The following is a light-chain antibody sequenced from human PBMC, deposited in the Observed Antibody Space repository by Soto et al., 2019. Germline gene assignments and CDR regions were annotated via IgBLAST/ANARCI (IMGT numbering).Light chain of an antibody. CDR3: QQYDNSMYT. V-gene: IGKV3-20*01. Sequence: EIVLAQSPGTLSLSPGERATLSCRASQSVSSSYLAWYQQKPGQAPRLLIYGASSRATGIPDRFSGSGSGTDFTLTISRLEPEEFAVYYCQQYDNSMYTFGQGTTLEIK. CDR1: QSVSSSY. J-gene: IGKJ2*01. CDR2: GAS.